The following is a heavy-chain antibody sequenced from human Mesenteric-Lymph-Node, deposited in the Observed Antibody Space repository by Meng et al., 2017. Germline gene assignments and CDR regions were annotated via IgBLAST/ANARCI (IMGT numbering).Heavy chain of an antibody. CDR1: GFTFSSYW. CDR3: ARDPPPRWPEYYYDSSGLGFDY. D-gene: IGHD3-22*01. V-gene: IGHV3-30*01. CDR2: ISYDGSNK. Sequence: GGSLRLSCAASGFTFSSYWMNWVRQAPGKGLEWVAVISYDGSNKYYADSVKGRFTISRDNSKNTLYLQMNSLRAEDTAVYYCARDPPPRWPEYYYDSSGLGFDYWGQGTLVTVSS. J-gene: IGHJ4*02.